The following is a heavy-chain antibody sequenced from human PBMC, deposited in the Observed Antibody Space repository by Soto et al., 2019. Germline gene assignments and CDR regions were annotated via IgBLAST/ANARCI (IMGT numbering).Heavy chain of an antibody. J-gene: IGHJ5*02. D-gene: IGHD6-13*01. V-gene: IGHV4-31*03. CDR3: AKDPDSSWYPANYFDP. CDR1: GGSSSRGSY. CDR2: IYYSGTT. Sequence: TSETLSLTCTFSGGSSSRGSYWSWIRQHPGKGLEWIGYIYYSGTTYYNPSLKSRVTISVDTSKNQFSLKLNSVTPEDTAVYYCAKDPDSSWYPANYFDPWGQGTLLTVSS.